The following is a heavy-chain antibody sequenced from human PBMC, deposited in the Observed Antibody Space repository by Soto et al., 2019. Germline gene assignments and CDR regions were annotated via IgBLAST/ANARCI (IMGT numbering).Heavy chain of an antibody. CDR1: GFTFSDYY. V-gene: IGHV3-11*01. D-gene: IGHD4-17*01. J-gene: IGHJ3*02. CDR3: ARDAPQPNDYGDYGGERNAFDI. Sequence: QVQLVESGGGLVKPGGSLRLSCAASGFTFSDYYMSWIRQAPGKGLEWVSYISSSGSTIYYADSVKGRFTISRDNAKNSLYLQMNSLRAEDTAVYYCARDAPQPNDYGDYGGERNAFDIWGQGTMVTVSS. CDR2: ISSSGSTI.